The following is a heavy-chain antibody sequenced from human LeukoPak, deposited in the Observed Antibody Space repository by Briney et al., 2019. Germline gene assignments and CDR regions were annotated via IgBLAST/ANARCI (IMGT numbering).Heavy chain of an antibody. CDR1: GGSFSGYY. D-gene: IGHD1-1*01. V-gene: IGHV4-34*01. J-gene: IGHJ4*02. CDR3: ARGLERRPFDY. Sequence: SETLSLNCAVHGGSFSGYYWSWIRQPPGKGLEWIGEINHSGSTNYNPSLKSRVTISVDTSKNQFSLKLSSVTAADTAVYYCARGLERRPFDYWGRGTLVTVSS. CDR2: INHSGST.